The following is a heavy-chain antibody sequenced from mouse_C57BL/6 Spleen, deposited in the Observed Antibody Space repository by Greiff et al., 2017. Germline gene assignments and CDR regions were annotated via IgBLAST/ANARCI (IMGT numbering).Heavy chain of an antibody. J-gene: IGHJ3*01. D-gene: IGHD2-4*01. CDR3: ARCLNDYDVWYAY. Sequence: VKLQQSGAELVRPGASVKMSCKASGYTFTSYTMHWVKQRPGQGLEWIGYINPSSGYTKYNQKFKDKATLTADKSSSTAYMQLSSLTSEDSAVYYCARCLNDYDVWYAYWGQGTLVTVSS. CDR2: INPSSGYT. CDR1: GYTFTSYT. V-gene: IGHV1-4*01.